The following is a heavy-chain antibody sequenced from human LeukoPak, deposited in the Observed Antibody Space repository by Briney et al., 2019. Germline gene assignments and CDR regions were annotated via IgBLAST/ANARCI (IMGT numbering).Heavy chain of an antibody. D-gene: IGHD6-19*01. J-gene: IGHJ3*02. CDR3: ARPRTSGWIHDVYDI. V-gene: IGHV1-2*02. CDR2: MNPNSGGT. CDR1: GYTFTGHY. Sequence: ASVKVSCKASGYTFTGHYMHWVRQAPGQGLEWMGWMNPNSGGTRYSQKFQGRVTMTRDTSINTAYMEVSRLTFDDTAVYYCARPRTSGWIHDVYDIWGQGTLVTVPS.